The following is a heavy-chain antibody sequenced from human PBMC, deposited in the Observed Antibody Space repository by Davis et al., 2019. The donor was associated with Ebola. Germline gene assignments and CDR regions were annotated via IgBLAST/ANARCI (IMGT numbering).Heavy chain of an antibody. CDR2: IKSDGSNT. J-gene: IGHJ4*02. CDR1: GFTFSTYW. D-gene: IGHD6-19*01. CDR3: AKGDNSGWYGVDY. V-gene: IGHV3-74*01. Sequence: GESLKISCAASGFTFSTYWMHWVRQAPGKGLMWVSRIKSDGSNTAYADSVKGRFTISRENSKATLDLQMNSLRAEDTAVYYCAKGDNSGWYGVDYWGQGTLVTVSS.